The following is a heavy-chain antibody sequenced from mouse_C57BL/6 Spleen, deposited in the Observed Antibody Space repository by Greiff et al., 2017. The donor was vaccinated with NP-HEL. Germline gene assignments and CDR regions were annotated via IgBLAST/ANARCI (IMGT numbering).Heavy chain of an antibody. CDR1: GYSFTDYN. V-gene: IGHV1-39*01. D-gene: IGHD1-1*01. Sequence: VHVKQSGPELVKPGASVKISCKASGYSFTDYNMNWVKQSNGKSLEWIGVINPNYGTTSYNQKFKGKATLTVDQSSSTAYMQLNSLTSEDSAVYYRAREGYYDFDYWGQGTTLTVSS. CDR3: AREGYYDFDY. CDR2: INPNYGTT. J-gene: IGHJ2*01.